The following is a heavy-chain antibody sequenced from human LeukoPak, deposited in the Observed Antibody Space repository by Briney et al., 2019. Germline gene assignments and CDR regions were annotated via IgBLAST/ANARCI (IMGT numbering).Heavy chain of an antibody. V-gene: IGHV3-30*04. D-gene: IGHD3-3*01. J-gene: IGHJ6*03. CDR1: GFTFNTYS. CDR3: ARDRPSTIFGVADYYYMDV. Sequence: PGGSLRLSCAASGFTFNTYSMHWVRQAPGKGLEWMAIISSHGSSEYYADSVKGRFTISRDNSKNTLYLQMNSLRAEDTAVYYCARDRPSTIFGVADYYYMDVWGKGTTVTVSS. CDR2: ISSHGSSE.